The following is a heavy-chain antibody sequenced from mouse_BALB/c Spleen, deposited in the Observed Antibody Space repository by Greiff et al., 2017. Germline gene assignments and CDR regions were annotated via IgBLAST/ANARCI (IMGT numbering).Heavy chain of an antibody. CDR3: ARVYYGSGYNYAMDY. Sequence: VLLVESGPGLVAPSQSLSITCTASGFSLTSYGVHWVRQPPGKGLEWLGVIWAGGSTNYNSALMSRLSISKDNSTNQVFLKMNSLQTDDTAMYYCARVYYGSGYNYAMDYWGQGTSVTVSS. J-gene: IGHJ4*01. D-gene: IGHD1-1*01. CDR1: GFSLTSYG. V-gene: IGHV2-9*02. CDR2: IWAGGST.